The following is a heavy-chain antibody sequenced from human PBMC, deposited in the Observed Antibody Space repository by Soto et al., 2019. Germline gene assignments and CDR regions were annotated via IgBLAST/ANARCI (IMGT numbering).Heavy chain of an antibody. D-gene: IGHD2-21*01. CDR1: GGSITSNW. V-gene: IGHV4-4*02. J-gene: IGHJ4*02. CDR3: ASHMAVSGARGFDH. Sequence: QVQLQESGPGLMKPSGTLSLTCAVSGGSITSNWWSWVRQPPGKGLEWIAEIFHTGSANYNPSLMGRLTIGMEKSRCRLSLTLTFVTAADTAVYYLASHMAVSGARGFDHLVEGTLVTVSS. CDR2: IFHTGSA.